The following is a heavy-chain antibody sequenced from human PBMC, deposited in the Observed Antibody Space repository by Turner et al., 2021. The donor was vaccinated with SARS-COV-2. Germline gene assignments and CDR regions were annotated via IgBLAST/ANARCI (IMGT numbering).Heavy chain of an antibody. V-gene: IGHV3-53*02. D-gene: IGHD2-15*01. Sequence: EVQLVETGGGLIQPGGSLALACAASGFTVSSNYMSWVRQAPGKGLEWVSVIYSGGSTFYADSVKGRFTISRDNSKNTLYLQMNSLRAEDTAVYYCARDIVVYGMDVWGQGTTVTVSS. CDR3: ARDIVVYGMDV. CDR1: GFTVSSNY. CDR2: IYSGGST. J-gene: IGHJ6*02.